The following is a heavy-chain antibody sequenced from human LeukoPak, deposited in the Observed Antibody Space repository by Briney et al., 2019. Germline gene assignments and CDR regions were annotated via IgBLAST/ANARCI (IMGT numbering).Heavy chain of an antibody. CDR2: IYYSGST. J-gene: IGHJ4*02. V-gene: IGHV4-30-4*01. CDR3: ARVGCSGGRCYTLDY. CDR1: GGSISSGDYY. D-gene: IGHD2-15*01. Sequence: PSETLSLICTVSGGSISSGDYYWSWIRQPPGKGLEWIGYIYYSGSTYYNSSLKSRVIISVDTSKNQFSLNLSSVTAADTAVYYCARVGCSGGRCYTLDYWGQGTLVTVSS.